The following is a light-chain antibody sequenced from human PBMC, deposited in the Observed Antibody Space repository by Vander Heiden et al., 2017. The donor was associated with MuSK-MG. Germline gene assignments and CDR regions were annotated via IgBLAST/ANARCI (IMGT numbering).Light chain of an antibody. V-gene: IGKV1-39*01. J-gene: IGKJ5*01. Sequence: DIQMTQSPSSLSASVGDRVTITCRASQTISSLLNWYQQKPGKAPKLLIYGASTLQSGVPSRFSGSGYGTDFTLTISSLQPEDFAPYYCQQSDSTPPITFGQGTRLEIK. CDR2: GAS. CDR1: QTISSL. CDR3: QQSDSTPPIT.